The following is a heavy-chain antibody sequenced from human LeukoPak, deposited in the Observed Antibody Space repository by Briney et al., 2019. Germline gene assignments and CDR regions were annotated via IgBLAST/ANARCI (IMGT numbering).Heavy chain of an antibody. D-gene: IGHD3-9*01. CDR2: IYHSGST. Sequence: PSQTLSLTCTVSGGSISSDGYSWNWIRQPPGKGLEWIGYIYHSGSTNYNPSLKSRVTISVDKSKNQFSLKLSSVTAADTAVYYCAVYSTGYGKPIDYWGQGTLVTVSS. J-gene: IGHJ4*02. V-gene: IGHV4-30-2*01. CDR1: GGSISSDGYS. CDR3: AVYSTGYGKPIDY.